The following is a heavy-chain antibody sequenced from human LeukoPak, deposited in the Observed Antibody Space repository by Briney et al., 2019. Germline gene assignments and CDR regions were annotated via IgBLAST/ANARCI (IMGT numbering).Heavy chain of an antibody. CDR3: ARDRGWGTFDI. CDR1: GFTFSTSW. D-gene: IGHD3-16*01. J-gene: IGHJ3*02. Sequence: GGSLRLSCAAPGFTFSTSWMYWVRHAPGKGPFWVSRINSDGGSTNYADSVKGRFTISRDNAKNTLYLQLNSLRAEDTAVYYCARDRGWGTFDIWGQGTMVTVSS. CDR2: INSDGGST. V-gene: IGHV3-74*01.